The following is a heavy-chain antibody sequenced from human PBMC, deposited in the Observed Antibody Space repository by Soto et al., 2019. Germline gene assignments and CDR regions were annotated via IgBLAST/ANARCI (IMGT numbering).Heavy chain of an antibody. D-gene: IGHD3-22*01. CDR3: ATLPDYYDSSGYYYPP. CDR1: GFTFTSSA. V-gene: IGHV1-58*01. Sequence: SVKVSCKASGFTFTSSAVQWVRQARGQRLEWIGWIVVGSGNTNYAQKFQERVTITRDMSTSTAYMELSSPRSEDTAVYYCATLPDYYDSSGYYYPPWGQGTMVT. J-gene: IGHJ3*01. CDR2: IVVGSGNT.